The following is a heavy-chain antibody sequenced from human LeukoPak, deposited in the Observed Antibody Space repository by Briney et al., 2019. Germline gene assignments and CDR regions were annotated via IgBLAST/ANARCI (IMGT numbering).Heavy chain of an antibody. CDR1: GFTFSSYS. D-gene: IGHD3-22*01. CDR2: ISSSSSTI. J-gene: IGHJ4*02. Sequence: GGSLRLSCAASGFTFSSYSMNWVRQAPGKGLEWVSYISSSSSTIYYADSVKGRFTISRDNAKNSLYLQMNSLRDEDTAVCYCASSPHYYDSSGYPRLYYFDYWGQGTLVTVSS. CDR3: ASSPHYYDSSGYPRLYYFDY. V-gene: IGHV3-48*02.